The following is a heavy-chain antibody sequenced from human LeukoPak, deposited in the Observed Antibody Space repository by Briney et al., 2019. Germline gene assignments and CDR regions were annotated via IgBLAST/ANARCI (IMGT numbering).Heavy chain of an antibody. CDR1: VDPFSGYY. Sequence: SETLSLTCAVHVDPFSGYYWNWIRQPPGKGLERVGENNKSASTKNNASLKSRVTISVDTCKSQFSLKLISVTAAGTAVYYCARGYPLYDSSAYYHDYWGQGTLVTVSS. CDR3: ARGYPLYDSSAYYHDY. D-gene: IGHD3-22*01. V-gene: IGHV4-34*01. CDR2: NNKSAST. J-gene: IGHJ4*02.